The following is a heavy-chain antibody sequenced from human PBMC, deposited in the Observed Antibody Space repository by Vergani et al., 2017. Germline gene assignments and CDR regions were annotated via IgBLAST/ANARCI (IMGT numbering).Heavy chain of an antibody. J-gene: IGHJ3*02. CDR1: GGSLSSSNW. CDR3: SRGNGSSCFFDI. V-gene: IGHV4-4*02. CDR2: IYHSGST. Sequence: QVQLQESGPGLVKPSGTLSLTCAVSGGSLSSSNWWSWVHQPPGKGLEWFGEIYHSGSTNYNPSLKSRFTISVDKSKNQFSLQLSSVTAADTAVYYCSRGNGSSCFFDIWGQGTMVTVSS. D-gene: IGHD3-22*01.